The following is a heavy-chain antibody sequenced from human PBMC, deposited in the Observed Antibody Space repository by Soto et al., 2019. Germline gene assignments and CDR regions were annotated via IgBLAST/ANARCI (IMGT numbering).Heavy chain of an antibody. J-gene: IGHJ4*02. D-gene: IGHD1-26*01. CDR2: INGGDGGT. V-gene: IGHV1-3*01. CDR3: ARAPPYSGASPRTYSLDY. Sequence: QVVLLQSGAEMKKPGASLNISCKASGYTFRRYAINWVRQVPGQRLEWMGWINGGDGGTTYSQKFQGRVTIVRDTSTDTAYMELSGLRAEDTALYYCARAPPYSGASPRTYSLDYWGQGSLITVSS. CDR1: GYTFRRYA.